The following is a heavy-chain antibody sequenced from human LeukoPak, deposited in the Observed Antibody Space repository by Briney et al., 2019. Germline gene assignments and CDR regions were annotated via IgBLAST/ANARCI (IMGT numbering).Heavy chain of an antibody. CDR3: ASGYLARDVPFDY. D-gene: IGHD5-18*01. V-gene: IGHV4-31*03. J-gene: IGHJ4*02. Sequence: SQTLSLTCTVSGGSISSGGYYWSWIRQHPGKGLEWIGYIYYSGSTYYNPSLKSRVTISVDTSKNQFSLKLSFVTAADTAVYYCASGYLARDVPFDYWGQGTLVTVSS. CDR2: IYYSGST. CDR1: GGSISSGGYY.